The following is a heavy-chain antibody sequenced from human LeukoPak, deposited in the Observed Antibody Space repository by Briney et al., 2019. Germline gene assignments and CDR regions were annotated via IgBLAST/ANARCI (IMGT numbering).Heavy chain of an antibody. CDR3: ARDVTMVRDSRDWFDP. CDR2: MNPNSGNT. Sequence: GASVKVSCKASGYTFTSYDINWVRQATGQGLEWMGWMNPNSGNTGYAQKFQGRVTMTRNTSISTAYMELSSLRSEDTAVYYCARDVTMVRDSRDWFDPWGQGTLVTVSS. D-gene: IGHD3-10*01. J-gene: IGHJ5*02. CDR1: GYTFTSYD. V-gene: IGHV1-8*02.